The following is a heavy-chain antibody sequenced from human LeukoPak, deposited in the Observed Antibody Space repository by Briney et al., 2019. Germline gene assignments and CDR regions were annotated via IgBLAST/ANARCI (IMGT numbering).Heavy chain of an antibody. D-gene: IGHD2/OR15-2a*01. CDR2: VYTDGTTT. Sequence: GGSLRLSCAASGFIFSSYWMHWVRQVPGKGLVWVSRVYTDGTTTDFADSVKGRFTVSRDNAKNTLYLQMDSLRAEDTAMYYCARVQGVCNSTTCFVGNADVWGKGTTVIVSS. CDR1: GFIFSSYW. J-gene: IGHJ6*04. CDR3: ARVQGVCNSTTCFVGNADV. V-gene: IGHV3-74*01.